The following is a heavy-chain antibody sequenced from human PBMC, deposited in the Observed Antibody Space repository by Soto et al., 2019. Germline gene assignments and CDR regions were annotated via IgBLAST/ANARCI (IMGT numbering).Heavy chain of an antibody. CDR3: ARRGRLWYYGSGSPDAFDI. CDR1: GYTFTSYD. CDR2: MNPNSGNT. J-gene: IGHJ3*02. Sequence: ASVKVACKASGYTFTSYDINWVRQATGQGLEWMGWMNPNSGNTGYAQKFQGRVTMTRNTSISTAYMELSSLRSEDTAVYYCARRGRLWYYGSGSPDAFDIWGPGTMVTVSS. D-gene: IGHD3-10*01. V-gene: IGHV1-8*01.